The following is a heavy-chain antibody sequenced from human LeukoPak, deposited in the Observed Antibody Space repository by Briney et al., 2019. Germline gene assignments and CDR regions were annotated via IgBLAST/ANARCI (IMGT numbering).Heavy chain of an antibody. D-gene: IGHD2-15*01. CDR2: ISGSGGST. V-gene: IGHV3-23*01. J-gene: IGHJ3*02. CDR1: GFTFSSYA. Sequence: GGSLRLSCAASGFTFSSYAMSWVRQAPGKGLEWVSAISGSGGSTYYADSVKGRFTISRDNAKNSLYLQMNSLRAEDTAVYYCAREGGVVVVAATEDAFDIWGQGTVVTVSS. CDR3: AREGGVVVVAATEDAFDI.